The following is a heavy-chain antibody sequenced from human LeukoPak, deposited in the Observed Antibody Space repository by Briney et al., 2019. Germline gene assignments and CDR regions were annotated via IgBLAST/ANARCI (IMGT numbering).Heavy chain of an antibody. D-gene: IGHD3-3*01. CDR2: MNPNSGNT. V-gene: IGHV1-8*03. CDR1: GYTFTSYD. Sequence: ASVKVSCKASGYTFTSYDINWVRQATGQGLEWMGWMNPNSGNTGYAQKFQGRVTITRNTSISTAYMELSSLRSEDTAVYYCATGPNYDFWSGYWNYYYYMDVWGKGTTVTVSS. J-gene: IGHJ6*03. CDR3: ATGPNYDFWSGYWNYYYYMDV.